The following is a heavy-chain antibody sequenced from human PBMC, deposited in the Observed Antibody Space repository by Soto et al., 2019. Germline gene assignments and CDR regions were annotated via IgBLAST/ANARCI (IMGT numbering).Heavy chain of an antibody. CDR2: IFYNGRT. Sequence: QVPLQEPGPGLVKPSETLSLTFSVSGGSISSPTYSWGWVRRAPAGGPERIGKIFYNGRTDYNPSLKSRVINSVDTYKNQFSLRLASVTAAETAVYFCARVEFSADDESDWFDPWGHGTLGTV. CDR3: ARVEFSADDESDWFDP. D-gene: IGHD5-12*01. J-gene: IGHJ5*02. CDR1: GGSISSPTYS. V-gene: IGHV4-39*02.